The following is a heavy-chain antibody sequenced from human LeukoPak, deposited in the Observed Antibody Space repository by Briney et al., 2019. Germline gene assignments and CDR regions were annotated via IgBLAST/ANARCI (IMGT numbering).Heavy chain of an antibody. Sequence: GGSLRLSCAASGFPFINNVMTWVRQAPGRGLDWLSAISGGGGDTYYADPVKGRFTISRDNSKNILYLQMSSLTAEDTAVYYCAKTFPYGTTWFGFCDYWGQGALVTVSS. CDR3: AKTFPYGTTWFGFCDY. CDR2: ISGGGGDT. V-gene: IGHV3-23*01. D-gene: IGHD3-10*01. CDR1: GFPFINNV. J-gene: IGHJ4*02.